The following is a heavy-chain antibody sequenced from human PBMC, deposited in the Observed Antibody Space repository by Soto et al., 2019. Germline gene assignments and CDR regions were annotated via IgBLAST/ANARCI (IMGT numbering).Heavy chain of an antibody. CDR3: ATVGFSGSSTYYYYYGIDV. CDR1: GFTFSNYG. D-gene: IGHD1-26*01. V-gene: IGHV3-30*03. J-gene: IGHJ6*02. Sequence: QVQLVESGGGVVQPGRSLRLSCAASGFTFSNYGMHWVRQAPGKGLEWVAVISYDGSNKYHADSVKGRFTISRDNSKNTLYPQMNSLRAEDTAVYYCATVGFSGSSTYYYYYGIDVWGQGTTVTVSS. CDR2: ISYDGSNK.